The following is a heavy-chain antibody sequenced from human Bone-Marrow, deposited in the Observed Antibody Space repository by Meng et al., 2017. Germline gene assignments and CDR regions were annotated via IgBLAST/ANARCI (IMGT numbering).Heavy chain of an antibody. V-gene: IGHV3-74*01. CDR3: ARDRSTTPLNWFNP. D-gene: IGHD4-11*01. Sequence: EVQLVESGGGLVQPGVSLRLSCAASGFTFRSYWMHWVRQAPGKGLVWVSRINSDGTTSYADSVKGRFTVSRDNAKNTLYLQMNSLRAEDTAVYYCARDRSTTPLNWFNPWGQGTLVTVSS. CDR2: INSDGTT. CDR1: GFTFRSYW. J-gene: IGHJ5*02.